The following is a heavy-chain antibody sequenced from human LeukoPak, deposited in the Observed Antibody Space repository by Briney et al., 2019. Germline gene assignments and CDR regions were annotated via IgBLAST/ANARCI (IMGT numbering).Heavy chain of an antibody. Sequence: SETLSLTCSVSGGSISSSSYYWSWIRQPPGKGLEWIGYIYYSGSTNYNPSLKSRVTISVDTSKNQFSLKLSSVTAADTAVYYCARGTAGGSLGVYWGQGTLVTVSS. CDR2: IYYSGST. CDR1: GGSISSSSYY. CDR3: ARGTAGGSLGVY. J-gene: IGHJ4*02. D-gene: IGHD6-13*01. V-gene: IGHV4-61*01.